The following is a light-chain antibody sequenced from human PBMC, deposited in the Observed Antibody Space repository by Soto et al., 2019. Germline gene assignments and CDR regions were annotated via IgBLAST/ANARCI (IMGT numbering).Light chain of an antibody. Sequence: QLVLTQSPSASASLGASVKLTCTLSSGHSNNAGAWHQQQSEKGPRYLMKLNSDGSHTKGDGIPDRFSGSRSGTERYLTISSLQSEDEADYYCQPWGTGIHVVFGGGTKLAVL. CDR3: QPWGTGIHVV. J-gene: IGLJ2*01. V-gene: IGLV4-69*01. CDR2: LNSDGSH. CDR1: SGHSNNA.